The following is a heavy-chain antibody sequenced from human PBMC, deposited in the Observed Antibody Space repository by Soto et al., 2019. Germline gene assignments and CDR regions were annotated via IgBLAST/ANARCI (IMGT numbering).Heavy chain of an antibody. CDR1: GDSVSSNSAA. CDR2: TYYRSKWYN. J-gene: IGHJ6*02. CDR3: AREPRPARQLFRVVPMDV. V-gene: IGHV6-1*01. D-gene: IGHD3-3*01. Sequence: SQTLSLTCAISGDSVSSNSAAWNWIRQSPSRGLEWLGRTYYRSKWYNDYAVAVKSRITINPDTSKHQFSLQLNSVTPEDTAVYYCAREPRPARQLFRVVPMDVWGQGTTVTVSS.